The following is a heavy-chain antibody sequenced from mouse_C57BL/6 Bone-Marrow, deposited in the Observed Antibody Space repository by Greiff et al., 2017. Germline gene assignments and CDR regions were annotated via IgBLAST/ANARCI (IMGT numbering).Heavy chain of an antibody. V-gene: IGHV2-2*01. Sequence: VMLVESGPGLVQPSQSLSITCTVSGFSLTSYGVHWVRQSPGKGLEWLGVIWSGGSTDYNAAFISRLSISKDTSKSQVFFKMISLQADDTAIYYCASKGGYFDYWGQGTTLTVSS. CDR2: IWSGGST. CDR1: GFSLTSYG. CDR3: ASKGGYFDY. J-gene: IGHJ2*01.